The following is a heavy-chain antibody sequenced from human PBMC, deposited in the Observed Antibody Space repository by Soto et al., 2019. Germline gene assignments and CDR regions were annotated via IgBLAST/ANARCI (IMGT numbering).Heavy chain of an antibody. V-gene: IGHV4-59*01. Sequence: SETLSLTCTVSGDSISSYYWSWIRQPPGKGLEWIGYIYYSGSTNYNPSLKSRVTISVDTSKNQFSLKLSSVTAADTAVYYCARGTVAAMYWFDPWGQGTLVTVS. D-gene: IGHD2-15*01. J-gene: IGHJ5*02. CDR1: GDSISSYY. CDR2: IYYSGST. CDR3: ARGTVAAMYWFDP.